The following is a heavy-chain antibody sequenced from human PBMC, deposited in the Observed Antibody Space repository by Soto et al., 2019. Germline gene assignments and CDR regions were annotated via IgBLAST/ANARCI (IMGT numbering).Heavy chain of an antibody. V-gene: IGHV3-30*18. CDR1: GFTFSSYG. Sequence: GGSLRLSCAASGFTFSSYGMHWVRQAPGKGLEWVAVISYDGSNKYYADSVKGRFTISRDNSKNTLYLQMNSLRAEDTAVYYCAKPSPGLRYFDWFPGVDYWGQGTLVTVSS. CDR3: AKPSPGLRYFDWFPGVDY. D-gene: IGHD3-9*01. J-gene: IGHJ4*02. CDR2: ISYDGSNK.